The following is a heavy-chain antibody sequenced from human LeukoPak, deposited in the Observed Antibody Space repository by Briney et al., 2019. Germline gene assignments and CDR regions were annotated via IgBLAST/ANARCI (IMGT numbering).Heavy chain of an antibody. V-gene: IGHV5-51*03. CDR2: IYPGDSDT. D-gene: IGHD3-10*01. Sequence: GESLTISCKVSGYSFTSYWIGWVRQMPGKGLEWMGIIYPGDSDTRYSPSFQGQVTISADKSISTAYLQWSSLKASDTAMYYCARPTRYYYGSGSYYLTDYWGQGTLVTVSS. CDR1: GYSFTSYW. CDR3: ARPTRYYYGSGSYYLTDY. J-gene: IGHJ4*02.